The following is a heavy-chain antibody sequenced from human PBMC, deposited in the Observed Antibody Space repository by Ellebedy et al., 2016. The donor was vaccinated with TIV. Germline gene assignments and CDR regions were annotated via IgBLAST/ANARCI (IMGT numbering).Heavy chain of an antibody. CDR3: ARAFLVDCITMVRVNYGMDV. CDR2: IIPIFGTA. Sequence: ASVKVSCXASGGTFSSYAISWVRQAPGQGLEWMGGIIPIFGTANYAQKFQGRVTITADESTSTAYMELSSLRSEDTAVSYCARAFLVDCITMVRVNYGMDVWGQGTTVTVSS. CDR1: GGTFSSYA. D-gene: IGHD3-10*01. J-gene: IGHJ6*02. V-gene: IGHV1-69*13.